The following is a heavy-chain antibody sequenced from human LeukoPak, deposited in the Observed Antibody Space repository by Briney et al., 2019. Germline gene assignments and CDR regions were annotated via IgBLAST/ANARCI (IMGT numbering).Heavy chain of an antibody. Sequence: GGSLRLSCAASGFTFSSYAMHWVRQAPGMGLEWVAVISYDGSNKYFADPVKGRWSISRDNSKNTLYLQMDSLRTEDTAVYYCARDQIGYCSGGSCYTFEYWGQGTLVSVSS. D-gene: IGHD2-15*01. CDR3: ARDQIGYCSGGSCYTFEY. V-gene: IGHV3-30*04. CDR1: GFTFSSYA. J-gene: IGHJ4*02. CDR2: ISYDGSNK.